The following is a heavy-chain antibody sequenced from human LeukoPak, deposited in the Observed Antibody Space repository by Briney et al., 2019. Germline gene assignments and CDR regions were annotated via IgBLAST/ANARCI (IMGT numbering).Heavy chain of an antibody. Sequence: SETLSLTCSVSDGSISSYYWSWIRQPPGKGLEWIGYIHSSGRTHYNSSLKSRVTTSLDTSKNQFSLKLSSVTAADTAVYYYARLGSYSDHWGQGTLVTVSS. CDR2: IHSSGRT. CDR1: DGSISSYY. V-gene: IGHV4-4*09. CDR3: ARLGSYSDH. D-gene: IGHD1-26*01. J-gene: IGHJ4*02.